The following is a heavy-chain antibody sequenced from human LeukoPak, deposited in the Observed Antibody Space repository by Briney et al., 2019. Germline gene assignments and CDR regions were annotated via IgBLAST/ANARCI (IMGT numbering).Heavy chain of an antibody. CDR2: IYHSGSI. J-gene: IGHJ4*02. Sequence: SGTLSLTCAVSGGSITGSNWWTWVRPPPGKGLEWIGKIYHSGSINYNPSLKSRVTISVDTSKNQFSLKLSSVTAADTAVYYCARFVGDGDYGLDYWGQGTLVTVSS. CDR3: ARFVGDGDYGLDY. CDR1: GGSITGSNW. V-gene: IGHV4-4*02. D-gene: IGHD4-17*01.